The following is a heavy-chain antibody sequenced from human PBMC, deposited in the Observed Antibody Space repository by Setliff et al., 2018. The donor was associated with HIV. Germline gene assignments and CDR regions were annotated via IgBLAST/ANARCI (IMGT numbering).Heavy chain of an antibody. D-gene: IGHD1-1*01. CDR2: IRYDGSNK. CDR3: AKVDDGQCNTFNCRDFDY. V-gene: IGHV3-30*02. Sequence: GGSLRLSCAASGFTFSSYGMHWVRQAPGKGLEWVAFIRYDGSNKYYADSVKGRFTISRDNSKNTLYLQMNSLRAEDTAVYYCAKVDDGQCNTFNCRDFDYWGRGTRVTVSS. CDR1: GFTFSSYG. J-gene: IGHJ4*02.